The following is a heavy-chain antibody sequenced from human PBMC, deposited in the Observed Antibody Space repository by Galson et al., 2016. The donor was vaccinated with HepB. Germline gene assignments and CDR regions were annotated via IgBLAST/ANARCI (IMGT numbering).Heavy chain of an antibody. Sequence: SLRLSCAASGFTVGNTYMSWVRQFPGKGPECVSVIFSGGTTVYADSVMGRFTISRDNSKNTLYLQMRNLRAEDSALYYCARDSGYNEHGGFDDWGQGTLVTVSS. CDR1: GFTVGNTY. CDR2: IFSGGTT. J-gene: IGHJ4*02. CDR3: ARDSGYNEHGGFDD. D-gene: IGHD5-24*01. V-gene: IGHV3-66*02.